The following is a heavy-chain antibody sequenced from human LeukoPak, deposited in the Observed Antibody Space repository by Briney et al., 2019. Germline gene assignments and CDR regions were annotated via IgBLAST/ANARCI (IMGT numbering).Heavy chain of an antibody. D-gene: IGHD5-18*01. CDR1: GSDFASCC. J-gene: IGHJ4*02. CDR3: ARDSFGNY. CDR2: IFPDDSDT. V-gene: IGHV5-51*01. Sequence: GESLKICCKDSGSDFASCCICWVRQMPGKGVEGMGIIFPDDSDTRYSPSFQGQITISADKSISTAYLQWSSLKASDTAMYYCARDSFGNYWGQGTLVTVSS.